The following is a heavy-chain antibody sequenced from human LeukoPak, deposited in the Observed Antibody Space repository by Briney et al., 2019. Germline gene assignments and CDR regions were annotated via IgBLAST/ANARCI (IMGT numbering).Heavy chain of an antibody. D-gene: IGHD2-15*01. V-gene: IGHV1-69*13. J-gene: IGHJ4*02. Sequence: SVKLSCKASGGTFSSYAISWVRQAPGQGLEWMGGIIPIFGTANYAQKFQGRVTITADDSTSTAYMELSSLRSEDTAVYYCARSGYCSGGSCFAWFDYWGQGTLVTVSS. CDR1: GGTFSSYA. CDR2: IIPIFGTA. CDR3: ARSGYCSGGSCFAWFDY.